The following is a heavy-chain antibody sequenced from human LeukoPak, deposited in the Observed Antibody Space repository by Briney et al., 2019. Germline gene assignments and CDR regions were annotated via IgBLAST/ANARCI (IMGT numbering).Heavy chain of an antibody. CDR3: AKDPYYGSGSPKYYFDY. CDR2: ISGSGDST. D-gene: IGHD3-10*01. J-gene: IGHJ4*02. Sequence: GGSLRLSCAASGFTFSSYAMGWVRQAPGKGLEWVSAISGSGDSTYYADSVKGRFTISRDNSKNTLCLQMNSLRAEDTAVYYCAKDPYYGSGSPKYYFDYWGQGTLVTVSS. V-gene: IGHV3-23*01. CDR1: GFTFSSYA.